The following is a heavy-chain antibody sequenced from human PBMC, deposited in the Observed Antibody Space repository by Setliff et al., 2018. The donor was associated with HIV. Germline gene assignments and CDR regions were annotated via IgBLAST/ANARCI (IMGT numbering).Heavy chain of an antibody. V-gene: IGHV3-48*01. CDR3: ARASYYYDSSGWVDY. CDR2: ISSSSSTI. Sequence: PGGSLRLSCAASGFTLSSYSMNWVRQAPGKGLEWVSYISSSSSTIYYADSVKGRFTISRDNAKNSLYLQMNSLRAEDTAVYYCARASYYYDSSGWVDYWGQGTLVTVSS. CDR1: GFTLSSYS. D-gene: IGHD3-22*01. J-gene: IGHJ4*02.